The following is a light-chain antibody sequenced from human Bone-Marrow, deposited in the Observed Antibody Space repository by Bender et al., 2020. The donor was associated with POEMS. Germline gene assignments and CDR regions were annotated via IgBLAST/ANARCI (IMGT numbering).Light chain of an antibody. CDR1: SSDFGSLDF. CDR3: CTYAGSPVL. CDR2: EVN. J-gene: IGLJ2*01. V-gene: IGLV2-23*02. Sequence: QSALTQPASVSGSPGQSITISCTGTSSDFGSLDFVSWYQHHPGEAPKVIIYEVNKRPSGVSDRFSASKFGNTASLTISGLQAEDEADYCCCTYAGSPVLFGGGTKVTVL.